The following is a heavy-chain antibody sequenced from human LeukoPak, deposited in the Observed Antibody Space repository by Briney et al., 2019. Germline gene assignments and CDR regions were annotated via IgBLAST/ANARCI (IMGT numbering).Heavy chain of an antibody. CDR2: IYYSGST. V-gene: IGHV4-59*01. CDR1: GGSFSSYY. J-gene: IGHJ3*02. D-gene: IGHD3-10*01. CDR3: ASTLNVLLKDAFDI. Sequence: SETLSLTCAVYGGSFSSYYWSWIRQPPGKGLEWIGYIYYSGSTNYNPSLKSRVTISVDTSKNQFSLKLSSVTAADTAVYYCASTLNVLLKDAFDIWGQGTMVTVSS.